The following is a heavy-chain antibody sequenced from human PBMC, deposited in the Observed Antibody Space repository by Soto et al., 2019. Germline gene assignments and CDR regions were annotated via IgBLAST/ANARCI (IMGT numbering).Heavy chain of an antibody. CDR2: INIDGSST. CDR1: GFTFSSYW. CDR3: ARGREYCSGSSRYVDF. V-gene: IGHV3-74*01. Sequence: EVQLVESGGGLVQPGGSLRLSCAASGFTFSSYWMHWVRQAPGKGLVWVSRINIDGSSTSYADSVKGRFTISRDNAKNTLYLQMNRVRVEDTAVYYCARGREYCSGSSRYVDFWGQGTLVTVSS. J-gene: IGHJ4*02. D-gene: IGHD2-15*01.